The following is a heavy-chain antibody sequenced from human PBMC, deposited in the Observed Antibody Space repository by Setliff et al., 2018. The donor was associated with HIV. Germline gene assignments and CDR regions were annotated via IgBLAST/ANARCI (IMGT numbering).Heavy chain of an antibody. Sequence: GESLRLSCAGSGLNFNNYWMHWVRQAPGKGLVWVSHIKSDGSVIQYADSVKGRFTISRDNAKNTLYLQMNSLRVEDTAVYYCAADRIVLGDYWGQGTPVTVSS. J-gene: IGHJ4*02. CDR3: AADRIVLGDY. CDR2: IKSDGSVI. D-gene: IGHD2-15*01. CDR1: GLNFNNYW. V-gene: IGHV3-74*01.